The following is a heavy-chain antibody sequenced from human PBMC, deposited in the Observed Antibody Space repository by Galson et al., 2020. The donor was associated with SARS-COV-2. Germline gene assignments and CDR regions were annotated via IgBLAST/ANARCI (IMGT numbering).Heavy chain of an antibody. D-gene: IGHD2-2*01. J-gene: IGHJ4*02. CDR2: LSSTGGTS. CDR1: GFAFSDYA. Sequence: GGSLRLSCLASGFAFSDYAMPWVRQAPGKGLQYVSALSSTGGTSFYADSVSGRFTMSRDNSKNTFYLQMTGLRVEDTAFYYCLAYSSTRHNYWGQGTLVTVSS. V-gene: IGHV3-64D*09. CDR3: LAYSSTRHNY.